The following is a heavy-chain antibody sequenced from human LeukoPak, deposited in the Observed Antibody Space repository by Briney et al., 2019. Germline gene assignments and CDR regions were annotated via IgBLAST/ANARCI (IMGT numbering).Heavy chain of an antibody. CDR2: INPNSGGT. Sequence: VASVKVSCKASGYTFTGYYTHWVRQAPGQGLEWMGWINPNSGGTNYAQKFQGRVTMTRDTSISTAYMELSRLRSDDTAVYYCARVPRIHPSFDYWGQGTLVTVSS. CDR3: ARVPRIHPSFDY. J-gene: IGHJ4*02. CDR1: GYTFTGYY. V-gene: IGHV1-2*02.